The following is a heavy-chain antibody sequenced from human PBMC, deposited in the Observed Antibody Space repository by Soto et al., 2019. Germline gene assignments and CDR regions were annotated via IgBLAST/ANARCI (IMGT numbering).Heavy chain of an antibody. Sequence: ASVKVSCKASGGTFSSYAISWVRQAPGQGLEWMGGIIPIFGTANYAQKFQGRVTITADESTSTAYMELSSLRSEDTAVYYCARSLPTHQIFGVVTGLDGMDVWGQGTTVTVSS. J-gene: IGHJ6*02. D-gene: IGHD3-3*01. CDR2: IIPIFGTA. V-gene: IGHV1-69*13. CDR3: ARSLPTHQIFGVVTGLDGMDV. CDR1: GGTFSSYA.